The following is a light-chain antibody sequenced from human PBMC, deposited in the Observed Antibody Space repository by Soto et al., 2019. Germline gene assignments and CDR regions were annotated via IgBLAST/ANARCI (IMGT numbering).Light chain of an antibody. CDR2: DAS. J-gene: IGKJ4*01. V-gene: IGKV3-11*01. CDR1: QSVSSY. Sequence: EIVLTQSPATLSLSPGERATLSCRASQSVSSYLAWYQQKPGQAPRLLIYDASNRATGIPARFSGRGSGTDFTLTTSSLEPEAVPVYYCQQRSNWLTVGGGPHVEIK. CDR3: QQRSNWLT.